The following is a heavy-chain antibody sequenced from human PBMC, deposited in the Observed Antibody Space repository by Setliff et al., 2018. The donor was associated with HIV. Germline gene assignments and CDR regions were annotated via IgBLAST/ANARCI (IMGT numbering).Heavy chain of an antibody. Sequence: PGGSLRLSCAASGFTFSGYAMHWVRQAPGKGLEWVSVISFDGTNKYHVESVKGRFTISRDNSKNTLYLQMNNLRPEDTAVYYCARDRSYGGSPYFYYYMDVWGKGTTVTVSS. V-gene: IGHV3-30*04. D-gene: IGHD2-15*01. J-gene: IGHJ6*03. CDR2: ISFDGTNK. CDR1: GFTFSGYA. CDR3: ARDRSYGGSPYFYYYMDV.